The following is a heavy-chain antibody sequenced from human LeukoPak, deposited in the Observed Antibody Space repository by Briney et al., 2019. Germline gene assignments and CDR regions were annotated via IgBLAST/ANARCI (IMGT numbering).Heavy chain of an antibody. CDR1: GYTFTSYD. V-gene: IGHV1-8*01. J-gene: IGHJ4*02. CDR2: MNPNSGNT. CDR3: ARGRGWLADY. Sequence: EASVKVSCTASGYTFTSYDINWVRQAPGQGLEWMGCMNPNSGNTAFAQKFQGRVTLTRNTSISTAYMELTSVRSEDTAVYYCARGRGWLADYWGQGTLVTVSS. D-gene: IGHD6-19*01.